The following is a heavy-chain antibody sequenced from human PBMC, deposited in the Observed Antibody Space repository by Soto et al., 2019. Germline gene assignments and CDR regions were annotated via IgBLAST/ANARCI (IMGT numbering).Heavy chain of an antibody. CDR3: ARGYADDYGDYYFDY. CDR1: GGSISSYY. CDR2: IYYSGST. J-gene: IGHJ4*02. V-gene: IGHV4-59*01. D-gene: IGHD4-17*01. Sequence: SEPLSLTCTVSGGSISSYYWSWIRQPPGKGLEWIGYIYYSGSTNYNPSLKSRVTMSVDTSENQFSLKLSSVTAADTAVYYCARGYADDYGDYYFDYWGQGTRVTVYS.